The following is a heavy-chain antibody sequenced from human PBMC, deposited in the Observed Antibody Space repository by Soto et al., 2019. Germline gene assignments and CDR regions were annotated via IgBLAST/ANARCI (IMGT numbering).Heavy chain of an antibody. Sequence: LKISCKGSGYSFTSYWIGWVRQMPGKGLEWMGIIYPGDSDTRYSPSFQGQVTISADKSISTAYLQWSSLKASDTAMYYCARSPQAANNYYYYGMDVWGQGTTVTVSS. CDR1: GYSFTSYW. CDR3: ARSPQAANNYYYYGMDV. J-gene: IGHJ6*02. CDR2: IYPGDSDT. D-gene: IGHD2-15*01. V-gene: IGHV5-51*01.